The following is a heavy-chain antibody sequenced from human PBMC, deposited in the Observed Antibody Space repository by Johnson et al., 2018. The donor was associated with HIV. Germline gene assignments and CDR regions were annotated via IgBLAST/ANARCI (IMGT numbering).Heavy chain of an antibody. J-gene: IGHJ3*02. CDR3: ASYSRPRAYDYALGSDAFDM. Sequence: QLVESGGGVVQPGRSLRLSCAASGFTFSSYAMHWVRQAPGKGLEWVSGIRWNSGSFGYADSVMGRFPISRDNAKNSLYLQMNSLRAEDTAVYYCASYSRPRAYDYALGSDAFDMWGQGTLVTVSS. D-gene: IGHD3-16*01. CDR1: GFTFSSYA. V-gene: IGHV3-9*01. CDR2: IRWNSGSF.